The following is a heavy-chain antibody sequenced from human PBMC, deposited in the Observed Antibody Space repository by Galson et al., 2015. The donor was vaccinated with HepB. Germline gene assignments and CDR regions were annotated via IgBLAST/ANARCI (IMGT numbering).Heavy chain of an antibody. V-gene: IGHV1-18*04. CDR3: AREYYYDSSGYYYSLDY. D-gene: IGHD3-22*01. Sequence: SVKVSCKASGYTFTSYGISWVRQAPGQGLEWMGWISAYNGNTNYAQKLQGRITMTTDTSTSTAYMELSSLRSEDTAVYYCAREYYYDSSGYYYSLDYWGQGTLVTVSS. CDR2: ISAYNGNT. J-gene: IGHJ4*02. CDR1: GYTFTSYG.